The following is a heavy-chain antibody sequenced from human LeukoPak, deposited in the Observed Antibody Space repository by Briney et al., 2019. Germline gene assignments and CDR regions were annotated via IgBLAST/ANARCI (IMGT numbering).Heavy chain of an antibody. CDR2: IYYSGGT. Sequence: SETLSLTCTVSGGSIGSYYWSWIRQPPGKGLEWIGYIYYSGGTNYNPSLKSRVTISVDTSKNQFSLKLSSVTAADTAVYYCARRILIAAAPHFDYWGQGTLVTVSS. CDR3: ARRILIAAAPHFDY. D-gene: IGHD6-13*01. V-gene: IGHV4-59*08. CDR1: GGSIGSYY. J-gene: IGHJ4*02.